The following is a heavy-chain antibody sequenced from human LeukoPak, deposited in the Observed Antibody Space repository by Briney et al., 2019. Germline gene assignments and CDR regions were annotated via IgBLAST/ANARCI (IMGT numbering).Heavy chain of an antibody. V-gene: IGHV4-61*02. CDR1: GGSISSGSYY. CDR2: IYTSGST. CDR3: ARFGCSSTSCLGF. J-gene: IGHJ4*02. D-gene: IGHD2-2*01. Sequence: SETLSLTCTVSGGSISSGSYYWSWIRQPAGKGLEWIGRIYTSGSTNYNLSLKSRVTISVDTSKNQFSLKLSSVTAADTAVYYCARFGCSSTSCLGFWGQGTLVTVSS.